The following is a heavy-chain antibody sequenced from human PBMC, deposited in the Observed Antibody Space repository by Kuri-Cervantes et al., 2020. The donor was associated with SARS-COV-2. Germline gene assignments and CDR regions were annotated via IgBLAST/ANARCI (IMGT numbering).Heavy chain of an antibody. CDR1: GXTFSSYS. CDR3: AXXSPNAFDI. V-gene: IGHV3-21*01. J-gene: IGHJ3*02. CDR2: ISSSSSYX. Sequence: GESLKXSXAAXGXTFSSYSMNWVRXAPGKGLEWXXXISSSSSYXXYADSVKGRFTXXRDNAKXSLYXXMXSLRAXDTAVYYCAXXSPNAFDIWGQGTMVTVSS.